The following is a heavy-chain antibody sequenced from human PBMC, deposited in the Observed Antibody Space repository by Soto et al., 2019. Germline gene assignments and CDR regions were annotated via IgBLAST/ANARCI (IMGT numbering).Heavy chain of an antibody. CDR3: AGDGAGEY. Sequence: QVQLVQSGAEVKKPGSSVKVSCKASGGTFSSYTISLVRQAPGQGLEWMGMIIPSLVIANHAQKFQGRVTITADKSTGTAYLELSSLRSEEPSVYYCAGDGAGEYWGQGTLVNVSS. CDR2: IIPSLVIA. J-gene: IGHJ4*02. CDR1: GGTFSSYT. V-gene: IGHV1-69*02. D-gene: IGHD6-19*01.